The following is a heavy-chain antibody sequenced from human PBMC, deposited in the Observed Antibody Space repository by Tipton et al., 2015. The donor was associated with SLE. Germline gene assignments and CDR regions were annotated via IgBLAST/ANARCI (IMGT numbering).Heavy chain of an antibody. CDR2: INHSGST. J-gene: IGHJ4*02. CDR3: ARHRQLANFDH. D-gene: IGHD1-1*01. V-gene: IGHV4-34*01. Sequence: TLSLTCAVYGGSFSGYYWSWIRQPPGKGLEWIGEINHSGSTNYNPSLKSRVTISVDTPKNQFSLKLNSVTAADTAVYYCARHRQLANFDHWGQGTLVTVSS. CDR1: GGSFSGYY.